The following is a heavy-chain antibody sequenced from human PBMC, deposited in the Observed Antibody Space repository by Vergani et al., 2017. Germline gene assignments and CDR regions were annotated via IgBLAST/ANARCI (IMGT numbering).Heavy chain of an antibody. Sequence: VQLVESGGGVVQPGRSLRLSCAASGFTFSNAWMSWVRQAPGKGLEWVGRIKSKTDGGTTDYAAPVKGRFTISRDDSKNTLYLQMNSLKTEDTAVYYCTTAGWWRTMTTVTTLDYWGQGTLVTVSS. D-gene: IGHD4-17*01. CDR1: GFTFSNAW. J-gene: IGHJ4*02. V-gene: IGHV3-15*01. CDR3: TTAGWWRTMTTVTTLDY. CDR2: IKSKTDGGTT.